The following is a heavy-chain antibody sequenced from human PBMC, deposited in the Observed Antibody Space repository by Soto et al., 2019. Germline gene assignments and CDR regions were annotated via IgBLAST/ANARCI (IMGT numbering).Heavy chain of an antibody. D-gene: IGHD3-3*01. V-gene: IGHV1-3*01. CDR1: GYTFTSYA. J-gene: IGHJ6*02. CDR2: INAGNGNT. CDR3: ASFIITIFGGGLRYFYGMDV. Sequence: GASVKVSCKASGYTFTSYAMHWVRQVPGQRLEWMGWINAGNGNTKYSQKFQGRVTITRDTSASTAYMELSSLRSEDTAVYYCASFIITIFGGGLRYFYGMDVWGQGTTVTVSS.